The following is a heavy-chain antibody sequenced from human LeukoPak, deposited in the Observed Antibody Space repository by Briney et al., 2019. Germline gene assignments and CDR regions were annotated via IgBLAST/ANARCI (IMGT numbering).Heavy chain of an antibody. J-gene: IGHJ3*02. CDR1: GYSFTSYW. CDR3: ARRAYYYDSSGSDLGAFDI. V-gene: IGHV5-51*01. D-gene: IGHD3-22*01. Sequence: GESLKISCKGSGYSFTSYWIGWVRQMPGKGLEGMGIIYPGDSDTRYSPSFQGQVTISADKSISTAYLQWSSLKASDTAMYYCARRAYYYDSSGSDLGAFDIWGQGTMVTVSS. CDR2: IYPGDSDT.